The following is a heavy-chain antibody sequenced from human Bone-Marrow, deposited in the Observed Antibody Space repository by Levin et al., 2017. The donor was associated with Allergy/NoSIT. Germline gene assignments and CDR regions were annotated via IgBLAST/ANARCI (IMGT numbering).Heavy chain of an antibody. V-gene: IGHV4-39*01. CDR2: IYYSGST. CDR1: GGSISSSNYY. J-gene: IGHJ4*02. D-gene: IGHD2-2*01. CDR3: VRGYCSTTSGYWGDY. Sequence: SQTLSLTCTVSGGSISSSNYYWGWIRQPPGKELEWIGSIYYSGSTYYNPSLKSRVTISVDTSKNQFSLKLSSVTAADTAVYYCVRGYCSTTSGYWGDYWGQGTLVTVSS.